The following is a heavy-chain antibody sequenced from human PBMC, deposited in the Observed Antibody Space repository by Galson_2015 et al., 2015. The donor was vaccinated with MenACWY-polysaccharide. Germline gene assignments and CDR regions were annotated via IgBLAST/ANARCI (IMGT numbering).Heavy chain of an antibody. D-gene: IGHD2/OR15-2a*01. V-gene: IGHV1-69*04. Sequence: SVKVSCKASGDTFSSSGVTWVRQAPGQGLEWVGRIIPILDAADSAQRFQGRLTITADKSTSTAYMELSGLRSDDTGVYYCARARLRTTTVVTPDYFLDSWGQGTLVTVSS. CDR1: GDTFSSSG. CDR2: IIPILDAA. CDR3: ARARLRTTTVVTPDYFLDS. J-gene: IGHJ4*02.